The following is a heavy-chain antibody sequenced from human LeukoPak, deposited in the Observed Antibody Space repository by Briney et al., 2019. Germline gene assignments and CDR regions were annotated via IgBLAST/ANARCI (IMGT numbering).Heavy chain of an antibody. D-gene: IGHD3-22*01. Sequence: GRSLRLSCAASGFTFSSYGMHWVRQAPGKGLEWVAVISYDGSNKYYADSVKGRFTISRDNSKNTLYLQMNSLRAEDTAVYYCGKDNDDRPPGYFDYWGQGTLVTVSS. V-gene: IGHV3-30*18. CDR2: ISYDGSNK. CDR1: GFTFSSYG. J-gene: IGHJ4*02. CDR3: GKDNDDRPPGYFDY.